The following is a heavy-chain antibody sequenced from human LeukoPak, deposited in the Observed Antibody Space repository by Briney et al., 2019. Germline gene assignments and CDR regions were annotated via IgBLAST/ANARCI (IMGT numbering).Heavy chain of an antibody. Sequence: GGSLRLSCAASGFTFSSYTMNWVRQAPGRGLEWVSSISGSSNYIYYADSVKGRFTISRDNAKNSLYLQMNSLRAEDTAVYYCARDAYGSSVDYWGQGTLVTVSS. D-gene: IGHD1-26*01. V-gene: IGHV3-21*01. CDR3: ARDAYGSSVDY. CDR1: GFTFSSYT. CDR2: ISGSSNYI. J-gene: IGHJ4*02.